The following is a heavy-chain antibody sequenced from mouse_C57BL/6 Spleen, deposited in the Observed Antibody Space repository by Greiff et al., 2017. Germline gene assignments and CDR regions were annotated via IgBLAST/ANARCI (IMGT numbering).Heavy chain of an antibody. CDR3: ARLGLYDGYYYAMDY. D-gene: IGHD2-3*01. J-gene: IGHJ4*01. CDR2: IHPNSGST. Sequence: VQLQQPGAELVKPGASVKLSCKASGYTFTSYWMHWVKQRPGHGLEWIGMIHPNSGSTNYNEKFKSKATLTVDKSASTAYMQLSSLTSESSAVYYCARLGLYDGYYYAMDYWGQGTSVTVAS. CDR1: GYTFTSYW. V-gene: IGHV1-64*01.